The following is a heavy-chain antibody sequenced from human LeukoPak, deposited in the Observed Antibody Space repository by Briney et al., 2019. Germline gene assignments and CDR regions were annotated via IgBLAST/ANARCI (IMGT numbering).Heavy chain of an antibody. V-gene: IGHV1-69*13. Sequence: ASVKVSCKASGGTFSNHAFSWVRQAPGQGLEWMGGIIPIDDSTNYVQKFQDRDMITADEATNIIYMELGSLKSEDTAEYYCARHSGHSSWYYGLDVWGQGTTVIVSS. CDR3: ARHSGHSSWYYGLDV. CDR2: IIPIDDST. J-gene: IGHJ6*02. CDR1: GGTFSNHA. D-gene: IGHD1-14*01.